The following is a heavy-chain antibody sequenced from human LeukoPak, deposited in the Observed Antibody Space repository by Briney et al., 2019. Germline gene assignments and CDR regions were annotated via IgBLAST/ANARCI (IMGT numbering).Heavy chain of an antibody. J-gene: IGHJ6*02. CDR3: ATAIFGVAIYGMDV. D-gene: IGHD3-3*01. CDR1: GYTFASYW. CDR2: IYPGDSDT. Sequence: GESLKISCQASGYTFASYWIGWVRQMPGKGLEWMGIIYPGDSDTRYSPSFQGQVTISADRSISTAYLQWSSLKASDTAMYYCATAIFGVAIYGMDVWGQGTTVTVSS. V-gene: IGHV5-51*01.